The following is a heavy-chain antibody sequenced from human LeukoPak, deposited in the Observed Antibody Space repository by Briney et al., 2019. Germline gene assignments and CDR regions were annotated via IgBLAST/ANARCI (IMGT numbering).Heavy chain of an antibody. D-gene: IGHD3-10*01. V-gene: IGHV3-21*01. Sequence: GGSLRLSCVASGFTFSGYSMNWVRQAPGKGLEWVSSISSSSSYIYYADSVKGRFTISRDNAKNSLYLQMNSLRAEDTAVYYCAREQAGAFDYWGQGTLVTVSS. CDR3: AREQAGAFDY. J-gene: IGHJ4*02. CDR1: GFTFSGYS. CDR2: ISSSSSYI.